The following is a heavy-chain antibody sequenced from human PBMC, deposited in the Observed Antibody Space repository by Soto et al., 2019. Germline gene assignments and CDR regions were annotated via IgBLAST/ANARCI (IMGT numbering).Heavy chain of an antibody. V-gene: IGHV1-18*01. CDR1: GYTFTSYG. D-gene: IGHD3-22*01. J-gene: IGHJ1*01. Sequence: GPVKVSCKASGYTFTSYGISWVRQAPGQGLEWMGWISAYNGNTNYAQKLQGRVTMTTDTSTSTAYMELRSLRSDDTAVYYCARGLGRYYDSSGYPEYFQHWGQGTLVTVSS. CDR2: ISAYNGNT. CDR3: ARGLGRYYDSSGYPEYFQH.